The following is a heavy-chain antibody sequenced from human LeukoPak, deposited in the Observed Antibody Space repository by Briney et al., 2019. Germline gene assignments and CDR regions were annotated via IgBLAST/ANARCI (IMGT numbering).Heavy chain of an antibody. D-gene: IGHD2-2*01. J-gene: IGHJ4*02. CDR2: INHSGST. CDR1: GGSSSGYY. CDR3: ARDRPLLGYCSSTSCYGFDY. V-gene: IGHV4-34*01. Sequence: SETLSLTCAVYGGSSSGYYWSWIRQPPGKGLEWIGEINHSGSTNYNPSLKSRVTISVDTSKNQFSLKLSSVTAADTAVYYCARDRPLLGYCSSTSCYGFDYWGQGTLVTVSS.